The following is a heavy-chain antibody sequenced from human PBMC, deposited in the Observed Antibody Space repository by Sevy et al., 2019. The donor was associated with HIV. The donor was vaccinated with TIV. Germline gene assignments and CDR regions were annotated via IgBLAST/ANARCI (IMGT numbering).Heavy chain of an antibody. Sequence: GGSLRLSCAASGFTFSSYSMNWVRHAPGKGLEWVSYISSSSSYIYYADSVKGRFTISRDNAKNSLYLQMNSLRAEDTAGYYCARDRGGGSWYRGYYYGMDVWGQGTTVTVSS. D-gene: IGHD6-13*01. CDR2: ISSSSSYI. CDR3: ARDRGGGSWYRGYYYGMDV. V-gene: IGHV3-21*01. CDR1: GFTFSSYS. J-gene: IGHJ6*02.